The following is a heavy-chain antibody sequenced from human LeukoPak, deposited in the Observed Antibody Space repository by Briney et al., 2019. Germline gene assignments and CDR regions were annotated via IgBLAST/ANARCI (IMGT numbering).Heavy chain of an antibody. Sequence: PGGSLRLSCAASGFTFSSYSMSWVRQAPGKGLEWVSSISSSNYIYYADSVKGRFTISRDNAKNSLYLQMNSLRAEDTAVYYCAREIFGETDAFDIWGQGTMVTVSS. CDR2: ISSSNYI. D-gene: IGHD3-3*01. J-gene: IGHJ3*02. CDR3: AREIFGETDAFDI. CDR1: GFTFSSYS. V-gene: IGHV3-21*01.